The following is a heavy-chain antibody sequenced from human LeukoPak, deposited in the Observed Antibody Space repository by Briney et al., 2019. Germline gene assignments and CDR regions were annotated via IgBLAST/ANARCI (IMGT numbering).Heavy chain of an antibody. Sequence: TGGSLRLSCAAPEFTFVRYAMNWVRQAPGKGLEWVSYISSSSFKIGYADSVKGRFTISRDNSKNSLYLQMDSLRVEDTAVYYCVRDPSYGSSWYYYMDVWGKGTTVNVSS. CDR1: EFTFVRYA. D-gene: IGHD6-13*01. J-gene: IGHJ6*03. CDR3: VRDPSYGSSWYYYMDV. CDR2: ISSSSFKI. V-gene: IGHV3-48*04.